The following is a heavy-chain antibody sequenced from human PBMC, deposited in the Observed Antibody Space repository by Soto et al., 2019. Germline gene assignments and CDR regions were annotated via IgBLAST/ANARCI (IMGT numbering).Heavy chain of an antibody. Sequence: DVQLLESGGGLVQPGGSLTLSCAASGFSFSKYAMIWVRQAPGKGQEWVSGITGSGGTIEYAASVKGRFTISRDNSKNTVDLQMNSLRAEDTAMYYCAKDAVPGDGLWLVADWGQGTLVTVS. J-gene: IGHJ4*02. CDR3: AKDAVPGDGLWLVAD. V-gene: IGHV3-23*01. CDR2: ITGSGGTI. CDR1: GFSFSKYA. D-gene: IGHD2-21*02.